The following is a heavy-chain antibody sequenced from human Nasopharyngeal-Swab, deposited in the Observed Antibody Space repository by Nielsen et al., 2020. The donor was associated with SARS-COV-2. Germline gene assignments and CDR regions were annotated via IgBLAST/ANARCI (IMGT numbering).Heavy chain of an antibody. CDR3: ANQGGGDYYDSRRYYNYVMDV. D-gene: IGHD3-22*01. V-gene: IGHV1-69*04. CDR1: GGTFSSYA. Sequence: SVKVSCKASGGTFSSYAISWVRQAPGQGLEWMGRIIPIFGIANYAQKLQGRVTITADKSTSTAYMVLSSLRSGDTAVYYCANQGGGDYYDSRRYYNYVMDVWGQGTTVTVSS. J-gene: IGHJ6*02. CDR2: IIPIFGIA.